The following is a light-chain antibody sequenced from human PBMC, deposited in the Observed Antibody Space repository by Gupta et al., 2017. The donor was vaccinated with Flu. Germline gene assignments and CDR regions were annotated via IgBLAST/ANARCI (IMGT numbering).Light chain of an antibody. V-gene: IGKV3-20*01. CDR3: HQYGSTPQT. J-gene: IGKJ3*01. CDR1: QAVSAAN. Sequence: IVLTQSPATLSLSPGERATLSCRASQAVSAANVAWYQQKPGQAPRLLIYGTSSRATGIPDRCSGSGSGTDFTLTISRLEPEDFAVFCCHQYGSTPQTFGPGTTVDI. CDR2: GTS.